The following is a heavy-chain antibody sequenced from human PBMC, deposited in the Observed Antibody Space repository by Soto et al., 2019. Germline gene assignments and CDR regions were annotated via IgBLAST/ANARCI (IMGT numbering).Heavy chain of an antibody. CDR1: GFTFDDYT. Sequence: EVQLVESGGVVVQPGGSLRLSCAASGFTFDDYTMHWVRQAPGKGLEWVSLISCDGGSTYYADSVEGRFTISRGNSKNSLYMQRNTLRTEDTALYYCAKDNRVYDSSCYPYYFDYWGQGTLVTVSS. D-gene: IGHD3-22*01. CDR3: AKDNRVYDSSCYPYYFDY. J-gene: IGHJ4*02. CDR2: ISCDGGST. V-gene: IGHV3-43*01.